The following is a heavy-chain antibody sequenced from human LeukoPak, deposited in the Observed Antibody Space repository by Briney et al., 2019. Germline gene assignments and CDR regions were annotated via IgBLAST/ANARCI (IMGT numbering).Heavy chain of an antibody. CDR3: ATIIVGATTFDY. V-gene: IGHV3-48*02. Sequence: GGSLRLSCAASGFTFSSYSMNWVRQAPGRGLEWVSYISSSSTIYYADSVKGRFTISRDNAKNSLYLQMNSLRDEDTAVYYCATIIVGATTFDYWGQGTLVTVSS. J-gene: IGHJ4*02. D-gene: IGHD1-26*01. CDR2: ISSSSTI. CDR1: GFTFSSYS.